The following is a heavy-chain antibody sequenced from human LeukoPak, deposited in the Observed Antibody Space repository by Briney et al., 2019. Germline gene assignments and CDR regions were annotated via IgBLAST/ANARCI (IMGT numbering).Heavy chain of an antibody. J-gene: IGHJ4*02. CDR2: IYPGDSDT. CDR1: GYIFNSYW. CDR3: ARVTDFWSGYPDY. V-gene: IGHV5-51*01. D-gene: IGHD3-3*01. Sequence: GESLKIPCKGSGYIFNSYWIGWVRQLPGKGLEWMGIIYPGDSDTRYSPSFQGQVTISADKSISTAYLQWKSLKASDTAIYSCARVTDFWSGYPDYWGQGTLVTVSS.